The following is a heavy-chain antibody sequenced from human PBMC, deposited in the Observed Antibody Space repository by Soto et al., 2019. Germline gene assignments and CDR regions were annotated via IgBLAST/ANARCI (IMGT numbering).Heavy chain of an antibody. Sequence: QVQMVQSGPEVKMPGASVKVSCKTSGYTFTAYGLAWLRQAPGQRPEWMGWVSTNDDRTNYARKFQGRVTMTTDRSTTTTSMELRSLGTDDTAVYYCARELNTESSAYYSFAFWGQEPWSPSPQ. D-gene: IGHD3-22*01. CDR1: GYTFTAYG. J-gene: IGHJ4*01. V-gene: IGHV1-18*01. CDR2: VSTNDDRT. CDR3: ARELNTESSAYYSFAF.